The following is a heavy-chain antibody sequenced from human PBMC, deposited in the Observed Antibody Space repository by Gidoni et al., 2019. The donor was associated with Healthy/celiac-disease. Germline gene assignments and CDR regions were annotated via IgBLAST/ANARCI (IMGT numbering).Heavy chain of an antibody. V-gene: IGHV4-34*01. J-gene: IGHJ4*02. D-gene: IGHD2-2*02. CDR1: GGSFSGYY. Sequence: QVQLQQWGAGLLKPSETLSLTCAVYGGSFSGYYWSWIRQPPGKGLEWIGEINHSGRTNYNPSLKSRVTISVDTSKNQFSLKLSSVTAADTAVYYCARGGSIYHGAPFDYWGQGTLVTVSS. CDR3: ARGGSIYHGAPFDY. CDR2: INHSGRT.